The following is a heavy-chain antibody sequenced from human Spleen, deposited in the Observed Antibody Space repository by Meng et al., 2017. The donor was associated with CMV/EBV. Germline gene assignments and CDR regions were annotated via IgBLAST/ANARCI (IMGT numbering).Heavy chain of an antibody. CDR1: GGPIKNPNYY. CDR2: SYYTGA. V-gene: IGHV4-31*03. Sequence: LTCPVSGGPIKNPNYYWSWNRHQPGKGLECLGYSYYTGAYYNPSLASRIFISLDSSNNRYSLTLRDVTAADTALYFCARVRGSGSEDYWGPGTLVTVSS. D-gene: IGHD3-10*01. CDR3: ARVRGSGSEDY. J-gene: IGHJ4*02.